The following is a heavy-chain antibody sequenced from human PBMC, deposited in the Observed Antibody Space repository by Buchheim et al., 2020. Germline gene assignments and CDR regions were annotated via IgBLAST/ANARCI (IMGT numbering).Heavy chain of an antibody. D-gene: IGHD2-15*01. Sequence: QLQLQESGPGLVKPSETLSLTCTASGGSISSSSYYWGWIRQPPGKGLERIGSIYYSGSTDYNPSLKSRVTISVDTSKNQFSLKLSSVTAADTAVYYCAGTRILNNWFDPWGQGTL. CDR3: AGTRILNNWFDP. J-gene: IGHJ5*02. CDR1: GGSISSSSYY. V-gene: IGHV4-39*07. CDR2: IYYSGST.